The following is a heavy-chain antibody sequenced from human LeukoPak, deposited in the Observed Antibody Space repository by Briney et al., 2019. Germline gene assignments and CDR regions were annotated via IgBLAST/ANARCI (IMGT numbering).Heavy chain of an antibody. D-gene: IGHD1-26*01. J-gene: IGHJ2*01. CDR3: AKIGLIGNWYFDL. CDR1: TFPFSSHG. CDR2: ISPGADLT. V-gene: IGHV3-23*01. Sequence: GGSLRLSCAASTFPFSSHGMGWVRQAPGKGPEWVSCISPGADLTYYADSVKGRFTISRDNSKNTLYLQMNSLRAEDTAMYYCAKIGLIGNWYFDLWGRGTLVTVSS.